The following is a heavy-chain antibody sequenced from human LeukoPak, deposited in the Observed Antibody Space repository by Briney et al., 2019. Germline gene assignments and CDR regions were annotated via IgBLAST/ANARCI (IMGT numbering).Heavy chain of an antibody. Sequence: PGGSLRLSCAASGFTFSDYYMSWIRQVPGKGLEWVSYIRSSGSPIYYADSVKGRFTISRDNAKNSLYLQMNRLRAEDTAVYYCARVLLADGYKEMATVGYFDYWGQGTLVTVSS. CDR1: GFTFSDYY. CDR3: ARVLLADGYKEMATVGYFDY. V-gene: IGHV3-11*04. D-gene: IGHD5-24*01. CDR2: IRSSGSPI. J-gene: IGHJ4*02.